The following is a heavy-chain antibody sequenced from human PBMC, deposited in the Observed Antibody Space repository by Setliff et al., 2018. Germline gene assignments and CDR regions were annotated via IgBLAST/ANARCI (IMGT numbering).Heavy chain of an antibody. Sequence: GGSLRLSCAASGFTFSNHWMTWVRQAPGKGLEWVSSISRDSLHIYYADSLKGRFTISRDNAEDSLYLQMNSLRAEDTAVYFCARSENCYATHCSPYDYWGQGALVTVSS. CDR3: ARSENCYATHCSPYDY. V-gene: IGHV3-21*01. CDR2: ISRDSLHI. D-gene: IGHD2-15*01. CDR1: GFTFSNHW. J-gene: IGHJ4*02.